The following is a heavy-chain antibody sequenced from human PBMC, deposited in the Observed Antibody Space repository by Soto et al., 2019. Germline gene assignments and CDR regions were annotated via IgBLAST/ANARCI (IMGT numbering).Heavy chain of an antibody. Sequence: PGGSLRISCAASGFTFSSYAMSWVRQAPGKGREWVSAISGSGGSTYYADSVKGRFTISRDNSKNTLYLQMNSLRAEDTAVYYCAKDLTTSSSWYGVLPRSYFDYWGQGTLVTVSS. CDR2: ISGSGGST. CDR3: AKDLTTSSSWYGVLPRSYFDY. CDR1: GFTFSSYA. J-gene: IGHJ4*02. D-gene: IGHD6-13*01. V-gene: IGHV3-23*01.